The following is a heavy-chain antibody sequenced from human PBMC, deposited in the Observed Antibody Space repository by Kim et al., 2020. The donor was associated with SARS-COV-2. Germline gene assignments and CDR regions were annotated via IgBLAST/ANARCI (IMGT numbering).Heavy chain of an antibody. J-gene: IGHJ4*02. D-gene: IGHD3-3*01. CDR1: GYTFTSYG. Sequence: ASVKVSCKASGYTFTSYGISWVRQAPGQGLEWMGWIRAYNGNTNYAQKLQGRVTMTTDTSTSTAYMELGSLRSDDTAVYYCARGGFVLGFLEWPPGYFDYWDQRTLVTVSS. CDR2: IRAYNGNT. V-gene: IGHV1-18*01. CDR3: ARGGFVLGFLEWPPGYFDY.